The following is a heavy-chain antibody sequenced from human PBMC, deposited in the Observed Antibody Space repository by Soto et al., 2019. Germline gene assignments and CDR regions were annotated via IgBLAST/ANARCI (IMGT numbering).Heavy chain of an antibody. CDR3: ARAPGSAPRQVVSEATYYFDY. CDR2: IYHSGST. Sequence: SETLSLTCAVSGGSISSSNWWSWVRQPPGKGLEWIGEIYHSGSTNYNPSLKSRVTISVDKSKNQFSLKLSSVTAADTAVYYCARAPGSAPRQVVSEATYYFDYWGQGTLVTVSS. V-gene: IGHV4-4*02. J-gene: IGHJ4*02. D-gene: IGHD3-10*01. CDR1: GGSISSSNW.